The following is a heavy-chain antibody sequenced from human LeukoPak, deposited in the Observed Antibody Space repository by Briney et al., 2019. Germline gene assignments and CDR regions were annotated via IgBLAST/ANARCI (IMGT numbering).Heavy chain of an antibody. CDR3: ARGRSSSSWTYYYYYYMDV. D-gene: IGHD6-13*01. J-gene: IGHJ6*03. V-gene: IGHV4-34*01. Sequence: PSETLSLTCAVYGGSFSGYYWSWIRQPPGKGLEWIGEINHSGSTNYNPSLKSRVTISVDTSKIQFSLKLSSVTAADTAVYYCARGRSSSSWTYYYYYYMDVWGKGTTVTVSS. CDR2: INHSGST. CDR1: GGSFSGYY.